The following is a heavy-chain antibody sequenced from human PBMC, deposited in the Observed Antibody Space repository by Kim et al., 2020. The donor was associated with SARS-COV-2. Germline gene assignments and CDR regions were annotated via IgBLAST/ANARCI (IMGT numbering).Heavy chain of an antibody. CDR2: IFYSGST. V-gene: IGHV4-59*01. J-gene: IGHJ4*02. Sequence: SETLSLTCTVSSDSFSAYYWSWIRQIPGKGLEWIGYIFYSGSTNYNPSLKRRATISWDTSRNQFSLDLTSVTQADTAVSYCASSERRASCHQFDYWGPG. D-gene: IGHD6-25*01. CDR1: SDSFSAYY. CDR3: ASSERRASCHQFDY.